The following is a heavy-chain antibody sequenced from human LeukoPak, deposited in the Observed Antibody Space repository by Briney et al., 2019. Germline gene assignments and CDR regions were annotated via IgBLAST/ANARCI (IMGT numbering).Heavy chain of an antibody. CDR1: GYTFINYV. D-gene: IGHD6-19*01. CDR3: ARGRQQWLVGGAFDI. CDR2: ISAYNGNT. J-gene: IGHJ3*02. Sequence: ASVKVSCKASGYTFINYVISWVRQAPGQGLEWMGWISAYNGNTNYAQKFQGRVTMTTDTSTSTVYMEQRSLTSDDTAVYYCARGRQQWLVGGAFDIWGQGTMVTVSS. V-gene: IGHV1-18*01.